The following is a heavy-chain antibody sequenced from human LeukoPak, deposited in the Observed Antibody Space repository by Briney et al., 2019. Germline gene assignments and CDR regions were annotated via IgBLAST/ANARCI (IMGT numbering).Heavy chain of an antibody. D-gene: IGHD3-3*01. V-gene: IGHV3-23*01. CDR3: AKHKGKLYQPYDY. CDR2: ISGSGGST. J-gene: IGHJ4*02. CDR1: GFTFSAYV. Sequence: GGSLRLSCAASGFTFSAYVMTWVRQAPGKGLEWVSSISGSGGSTYYADSVKGRFTISRDNSKNTVYLQMNSLRAEDTAVYYCAKHKGKLYQPYDYWGQGTLVTVSS.